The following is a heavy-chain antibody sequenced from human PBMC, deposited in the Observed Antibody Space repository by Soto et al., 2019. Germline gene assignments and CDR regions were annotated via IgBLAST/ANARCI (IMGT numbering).Heavy chain of an antibody. V-gene: IGHV1-18*01. CDR3: ARSPYYYDSSGYYSLGVDY. D-gene: IGHD3-22*01. CDR1: GYTFTSYG. Sequence: QVQLVQSGAEVKKPGASVKVSCKASGYTFTSYGISWVRQAPGQGLEWMGWISAYNGNTNYAQKLQGRVTMTTDTTTCTAYMELMSLRSDDTAVYYCARSPYYYDSSGYYSLGVDYWGQGTLVTVSS. J-gene: IGHJ4*02. CDR2: ISAYNGNT.